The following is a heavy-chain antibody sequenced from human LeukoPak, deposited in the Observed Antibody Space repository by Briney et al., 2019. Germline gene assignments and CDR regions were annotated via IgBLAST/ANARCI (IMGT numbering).Heavy chain of an antibody. CDR2: ISYDGSNK. J-gene: IGHJ4*02. D-gene: IGHD2-2*01. CDR3: AKDRSQYQLLCPDY. CDR1: GFTFSSYG. Sequence: PGGSLRLSCAASGFTFSSYGMPWVRQAPGKGLEWVAVISYDGSNKYYADSVKGRFTISRDNSKNTLYLQMNSLRAEDTAVYYCAKDRSQYQLLCPDYWGQGTLVTVSS. V-gene: IGHV3-30*18.